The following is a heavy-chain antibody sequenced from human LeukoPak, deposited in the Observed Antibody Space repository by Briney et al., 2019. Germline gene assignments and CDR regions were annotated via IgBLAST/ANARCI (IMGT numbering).Heavy chain of an antibody. D-gene: IGHD1-26*01. CDR1: GGSISSRSCC. CDR2: IYYSGST. CDR3: ASSVGSTDY. V-gene: IGHV4-39*01. J-gene: IGHJ4*02. Sequence: SETLSLTCTVSGGSISSRSCCWGLIRQPPGKGLEWIGTIYYSGSTYYNPSLKSRVTISVDTSKHQFSLKLTSVTAADAAVYYCASSVGSTDYWGQGTLVTVSS.